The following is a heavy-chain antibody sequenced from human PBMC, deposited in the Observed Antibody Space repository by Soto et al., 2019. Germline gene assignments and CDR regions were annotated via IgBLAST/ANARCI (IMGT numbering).Heavy chain of an antibody. CDR2: IYNDGSYT. CDR3: EKAAEEYDSSDPASY. CDR1: GFIFKMYW. D-gene: IGHD3-22*01. Sequence: PGGSLRLSCAASGFIFKMYWMHWVRQTPGKGLVWISRIYNDGSYTDYADSVKGRFTISRDNVNDTLYLQMNNLRAEDSGLYYCEKAAEEYDSSDPASYWGQGTLVTVSS. J-gene: IGHJ4*02. V-gene: IGHV3-74*01.